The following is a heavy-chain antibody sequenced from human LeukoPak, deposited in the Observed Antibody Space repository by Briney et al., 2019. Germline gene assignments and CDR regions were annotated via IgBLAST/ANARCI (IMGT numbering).Heavy chain of an antibody. CDR3: ASRATPDY. J-gene: IGHJ4*02. Sequence: GGSLRLSCAASGFTFSSYSMNWVRQAPGKGLEWVSYISSSSSTIYYADSVKGRFTISRDNAKNSLYLQMNSLRAEDTAVYYCASRATPDYWGQGTLVTVSS. D-gene: IGHD1-26*01. CDR2: ISSSSSTI. CDR1: GFTFSSYS. V-gene: IGHV3-48*04.